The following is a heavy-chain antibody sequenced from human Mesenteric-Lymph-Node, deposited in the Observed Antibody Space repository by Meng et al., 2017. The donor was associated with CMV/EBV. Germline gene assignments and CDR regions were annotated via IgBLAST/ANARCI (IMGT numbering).Heavy chain of an antibody. V-gene: IGHV1-69*05. CDR3: ARGPRCTSCYSGFQYFGMGV. D-gene: IGHD2-15*01. CDR2: IIPISGVP. CDR1: GGTFSSHA. J-gene: IGHJ6*02. Sequence: SVKVSCKASGGTFSSHAISWVRQAPGQGLEWMGGIIPISGVPNYPQKFQGRVTITTDESTTTAHMELSSLGSEDTAVYYCARGPRCTSCYSGFQYFGMGVWGQGTTVTVSS.